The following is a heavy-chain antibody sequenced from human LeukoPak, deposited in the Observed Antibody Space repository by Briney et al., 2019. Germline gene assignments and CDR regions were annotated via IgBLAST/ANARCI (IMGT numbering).Heavy chain of an antibody. V-gene: IGHV3-30-3*01. CDR3: TRDLPDY. Sequence: GGSLRLSCAASGFTFSSYAMHWVRQAPGKGLEWVAVISYDGSNKYYADSVKGRFTISRDNAKNSLYLQMNSLRAEDTALYYCTRDLPDYWGQGTLVTVSS. CDR1: GFTFSSYA. J-gene: IGHJ4*02. CDR2: ISYDGSNK.